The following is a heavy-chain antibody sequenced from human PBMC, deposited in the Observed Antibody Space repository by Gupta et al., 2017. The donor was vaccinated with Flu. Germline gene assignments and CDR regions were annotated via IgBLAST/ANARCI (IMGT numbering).Heavy chain of an antibody. D-gene: IGHD6-19*01. Sequence: EVQLLESGGGLVQPGGSLRLSCAASGFTFSSYAMSWVRQAPGKGLEWVSAIRGSGGSTYYADSVEGRFTISRDNSKNTLYLQMNSLRAEDTAVYYCAKVGQQWLDYFDYWGQGTLVTVSS. CDR2: IRGSGGST. CDR1: GFTFSSYA. CDR3: AKVGQQWLDYFDY. V-gene: IGHV3-23*01. J-gene: IGHJ4*02.